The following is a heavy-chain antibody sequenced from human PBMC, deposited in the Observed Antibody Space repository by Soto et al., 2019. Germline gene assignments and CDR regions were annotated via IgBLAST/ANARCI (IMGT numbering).Heavy chain of an antibody. V-gene: IGHV1-18*04. D-gene: IGHD3-10*01. CDR3: AREKMIGDFGWGSFDY. J-gene: IGHJ4*02. CDR1: GYTFTSFG. Sequence: RASVKVSCKASGYTFTSFGVSWLRQAPGQGPEWMGWISGYNGKTKYTQKVQGRVTLTTDTSTATAYMELRSLRSEDAAVYFCAREKMIGDFGWGSFDYGGRGTVVTVS. CDR2: ISGYNGKT.